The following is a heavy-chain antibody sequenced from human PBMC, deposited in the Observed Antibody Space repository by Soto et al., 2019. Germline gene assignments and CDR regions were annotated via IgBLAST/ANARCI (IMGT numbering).Heavy chain of an antibody. CDR3: ARVCGGDCHNGMDV. CDR2: IYYSGST. D-gene: IGHD2-21*02. CDR1: RGSINSGASY. J-gene: IGHJ6*02. V-gene: IGHV4-31*03. Sequence: SETLYLTSTVSRGSINSGASYWRSIRQHSGKGLELIGYIYYSGSTYYNPSLKSRVTISVDTSKNQFSLKLSSVTVADTAVYYCARVCGGDCHNGMDVWGQGTTVT.